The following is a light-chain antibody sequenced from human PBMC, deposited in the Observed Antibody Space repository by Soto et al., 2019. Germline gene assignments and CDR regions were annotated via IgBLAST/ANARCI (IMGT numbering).Light chain of an antibody. J-gene: IGLJ3*02. CDR1: SSNVGSNT. Sequence: QSVLTQPPSASGTPGQRVTISCSGSSSNVGSNTVSWYQQLPGTAPKVLIYSDDQRPSGVPDRFSGSRSGSSASLAISGLHSGDEADYYCASWEDSLNGWVIGGGTKLTVL. V-gene: IGLV1-44*01. CDR2: SDD. CDR3: ASWEDSLNGWV.